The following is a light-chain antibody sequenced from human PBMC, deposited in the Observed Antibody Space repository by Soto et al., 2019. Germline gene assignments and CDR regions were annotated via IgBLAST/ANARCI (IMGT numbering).Light chain of an antibody. CDR2: EVN. Sequence: QSVLTQPASVSGSPGQAITVSCTGTSSDIGAYNYVSWYQQHPGEAPKLIIYEVNKRPSGVSNRFSGSKSGNTASLTISGLQADDEADYYCCSRASTITYVFGSGTKVTVL. CDR3: CSRASTITYV. CDR1: SSDIGAYNY. V-gene: IGLV2-14*01. J-gene: IGLJ1*01.